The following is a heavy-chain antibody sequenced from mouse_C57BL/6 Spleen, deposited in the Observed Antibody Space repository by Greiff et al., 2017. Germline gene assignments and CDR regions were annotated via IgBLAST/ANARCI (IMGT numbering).Heavy chain of an antibody. D-gene: IGHD2-4*01. V-gene: IGHV1-26*01. CDR3: ASRIYYDYDDWFAY. J-gene: IGHJ3*01. CDR1: GYTFTDYY. Sequence: VQLQQSGPELVKPGASVKISCKASGYTFTDYYMNWVKQSHGKSLEWIGDINPNNGGTSYNQKFKGKATLTVDKSSSTAYMELRSLTSEDSAVYYCASRIYYDYDDWFAYWGQGTLVTVSA. CDR2: INPNNGGT.